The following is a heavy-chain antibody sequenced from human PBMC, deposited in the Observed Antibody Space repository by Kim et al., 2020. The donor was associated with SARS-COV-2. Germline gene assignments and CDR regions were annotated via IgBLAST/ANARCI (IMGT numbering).Heavy chain of an antibody. CDR1: GFTFSHYA. V-gene: IGHV3-23*01. Sequence: GGSLRLSCAASGFTFSHYAMSWVRQAPGKGLEWVSGISDSADYTYYADSVKGRFTISRDNSKNTLFLQMNSLRAEDTAVYYCAKWGEYYGSSACCQNFGSWGQGTLVTVSS. D-gene: IGHD3-22*01. CDR3: AKWGEYYGSSACCQNFGS. J-gene: IGHJ4*02. CDR2: ISDSADYT.